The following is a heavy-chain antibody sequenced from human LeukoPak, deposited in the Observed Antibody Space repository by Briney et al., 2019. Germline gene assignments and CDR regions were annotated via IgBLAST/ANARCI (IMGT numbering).Heavy chain of an antibody. J-gene: IGHJ4*02. CDR1: GFTFSSYA. D-gene: IGHD1-1*01. V-gene: IGHV3-23*01. CDR3: VKLRTGTATNFDY. Sequence: PGGSLRLSCAASGFTFSSYAMSWVRQAPGKGLGWVSGISGAGGSTYYADSVKGRFTISRDNSKDTLYLEMNSLRAEDTAIYYCVKLRTGTATNFDYWGQGTLVIVSS. CDR2: ISGAGGST.